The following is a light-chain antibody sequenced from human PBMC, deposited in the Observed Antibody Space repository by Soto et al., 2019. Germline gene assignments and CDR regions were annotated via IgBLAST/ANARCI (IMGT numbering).Light chain of an antibody. V-gene: IGKV4-1*01. Sequence: DIVMTQSPDSLAVSLGERATINCKSSLSVLYSSNNKNYLAWYQQRPGQPPKLLIYWASTRESGVPDRFSGSGSGTDFTLTITSLQAEDVAVYYCQQYDSTPPTFGQGTKLEIK. CDR2: WAS. J-gene: IGKJ2*01. CDR3: QQYDSTPPT. CDR1: LSVLYSSNNKNY.